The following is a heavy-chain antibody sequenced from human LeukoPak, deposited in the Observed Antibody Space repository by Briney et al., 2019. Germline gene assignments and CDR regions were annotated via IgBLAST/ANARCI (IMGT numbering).Heavy chain of an antibody. Sequence: GGSLRLFCAASGFTFSSYSMNWVRQAPGKGLEWVSYISSSSSTIYYADSVKGRFTISRDNAKNSLYLQMNSLRAEDTAVYYCARALQAYYYDSSGYLNRFDPWGQGTLVTVSS. CDR3: ARALQAYYYDSSGYLNRFDP. CDR1: GFTFSSYS. D-gene: IGHD3-22*01. V-gene: IGHV3-48*01. J-gene: IGHJ5*02. CDR2: ISSSSSTI.